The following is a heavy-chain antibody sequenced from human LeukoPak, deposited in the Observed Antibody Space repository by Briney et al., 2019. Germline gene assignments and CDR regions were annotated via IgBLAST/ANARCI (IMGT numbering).Heavy chain of an antibody. CDR1: GGSFSGYY. CDR3: ARARVQSLSGWYNYYGMDV. J-gene: IGHJ6*02. CDR2: INHSGST. Sequence: SETLSLTCAVYGGSFSGYYWSWIRQPPGKGQEWIGEINHSGSTNYNPSLKSRVTISVDTSKNQFSLKLSSVTAADTAVYYCARARVQSLSGWYNYYGMDVWGQGTTVTVSS. D-gene: IGHD6-19*01. V-gene: IGHV4-34*01.